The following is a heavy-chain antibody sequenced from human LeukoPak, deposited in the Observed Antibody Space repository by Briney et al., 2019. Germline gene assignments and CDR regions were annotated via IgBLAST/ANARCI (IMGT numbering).Heavy chain of an antibody. V-gene: IGHV1-18*01. CDR3: ARDTDDYGTFNWFDP. D-gene: IGHD3-16*01. J-gene: IGHJ5*02. CDR1: GYTFTSYG. Sequence: GASVKVSCKASGYTFTSYGISWVRQAPGQGLEWMGWISAYDGNTNYAQKLQGRVTMTTDTSTSTAYMELRSLRSADTAVYYCARDTDDYGTFNWFDPWAREPWSPSPQ. CDR2: ISAYDGNT.